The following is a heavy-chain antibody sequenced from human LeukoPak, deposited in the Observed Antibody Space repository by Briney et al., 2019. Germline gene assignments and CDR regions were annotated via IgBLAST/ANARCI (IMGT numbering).Heavy chain of an antibody. CDR2: ISYDGSNK. Sequence: GRSLRLSCAASGFTFSSYGMHWVRQAPGKGLEWVAVISYDGSNKYYADSVKGRSTISRDNSKNTLYLQMNSLRAEDTAVYYCAKDGKWELLIDYWGQGTLVTVSS. CDR3: AKDGKWELLIDY. J-gene: IGHJ4*02. CDR1: GFTFSSYG. V-gene: IGHV3-30*18. D-gene: IGHD1-26*01.